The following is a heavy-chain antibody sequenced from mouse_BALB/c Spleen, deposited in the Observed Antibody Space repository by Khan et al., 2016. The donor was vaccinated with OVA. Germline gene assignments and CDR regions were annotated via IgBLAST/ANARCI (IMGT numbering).Heavy chain of an antibody. V-gene: IGHV3-2*02. CDR1: GYSITSGYA. CDR3: ARGNYDGYYFDY. J-gene: IGHJ2*01. D-gene: IGHD2-3*01. Sequence: VQLKESGPGLVKPSQSLSLTCTVTGYSITSGYAWNWIRQFPGNKLEWMGYISYSGVTSYTPSLKSRISITRDTSKNQFFLQLNSVTTEDTATKYGARGNYDGYYFDYWGQGTTLTVSS. CDR2: ISYSGVT.